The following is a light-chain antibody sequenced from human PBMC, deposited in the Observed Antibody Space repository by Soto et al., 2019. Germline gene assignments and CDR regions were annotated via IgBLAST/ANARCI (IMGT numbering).Light chain of an antibody. V-gene: IGKV1-39*01. CDR1: QSISSY. CDR2: AAS. J-gene: IGKJ3*01. Sequence: DIQMTQSPSSLSASVGDRVTITCRASQSISSYLNWYQQKPGKAPKLLIYAASSLQSGVPSRFSGSGSGTGFTLTISSLQPEDFATYYCQQSYSTLITFGPGTKVDIK. CDR3: QQSYSTLIT.